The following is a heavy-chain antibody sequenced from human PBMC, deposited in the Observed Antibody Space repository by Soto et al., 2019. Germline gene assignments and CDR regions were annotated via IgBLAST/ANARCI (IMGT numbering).Heavy chain of an antibody. CDR2: IIPIFGTA. CDR3: AGDTAMVTGLDY. Sequence: SVKVSCKASGGTFSSYAISWVRQAPGQGLEWMGGIIPIFGTANYAQKFQGRVTITADESTSTAYMELSSLRSEDTAVYYCAGDTAMVTGLDYWGQGTLVTVSS. V-gene: IGHV1-69*13. J-gene: IGHJ4*02. D-gene: IGHD5-18*01. CDR1: GGTFSSYA.